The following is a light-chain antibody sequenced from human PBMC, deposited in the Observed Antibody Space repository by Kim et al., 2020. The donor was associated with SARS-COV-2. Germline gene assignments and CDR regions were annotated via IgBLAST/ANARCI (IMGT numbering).Light chain of an antibody. Sequence: QTATLTCRGNKSKVGNYGAAWLQQHQSRPPRLLTYKKTSRPSGVSERSSASRSGNTASLTITGLQPDDGADYYCAAWDGSVSAVVFGGGTQLTVL. J-gene: IGLJ2*01. CDR1: KSKVGNYG. CDR2: KKT. V-gene: IGLV10-54*04. CDR3: AAWDGSVSAVV.